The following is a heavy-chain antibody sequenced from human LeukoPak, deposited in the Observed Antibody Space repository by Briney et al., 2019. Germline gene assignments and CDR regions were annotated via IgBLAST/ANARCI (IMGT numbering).Heavy chain of an antibody. CDR2: ISADGSNE. V-gene: IGHV3-30*04. Sequence: GGSLRLSCAASGFSFSNYATHWVRQAPGKGLKWVAVISADGSNEYYADSVKGRITISRDNSKSTLYLRMNSLRAEDTAVYYCAGNTFDYNSGGFSGWGQGTLVTVSS. CDR3: AGNTFDYNSGGFSG. D-gene: IGHD3-10*01. CDR1: GFSFSNYA. J-gene: IGHJ4*02.